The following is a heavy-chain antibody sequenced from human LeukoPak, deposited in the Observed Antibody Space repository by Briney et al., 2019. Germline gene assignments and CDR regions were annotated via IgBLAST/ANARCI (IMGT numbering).Heavy chain of an antibody. D-gene: IGHD2-15*01. CDR1: GDSISSSR. J-gene: IGHJ4*02. V-gene: IGHV3-11*04. CDR3: ASGYCSGGSCYSTGY. CDR2: ISSSSSTI. Sequence: PSETLSLTCTVSGDSISSSRYYWGWIRQPPGKGLEWVSYISSSSSTIYYADSVKGRFTISRDNAKNSLYLQMNSLRAEDTAVYYCASGYCSGGSCYSTGYWGQGTLVTVSS.